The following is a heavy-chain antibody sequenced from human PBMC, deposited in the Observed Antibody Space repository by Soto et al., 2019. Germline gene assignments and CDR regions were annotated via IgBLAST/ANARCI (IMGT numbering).Heavy chain of an antibody. CDR2: VYDTWST. V-gene: IGHV4-59*08. D-gene: IGHD3-10*01. J-gene: IGHJ6*01. CDR1: SGPSKSHN. Sequence: QVQVQQSGPGLVKPSETLSLTCTVSSGPSKSHNWGWIRQPPGRGLEWIGYVYDTWSTSYNPSLQSRVTVSADTSTNRISLTLRFVTAADTAVYYCVRQGIGFLHGLVDVWGQGTKVIVSS. CDR3: VRQGIGFLHGLVDV.